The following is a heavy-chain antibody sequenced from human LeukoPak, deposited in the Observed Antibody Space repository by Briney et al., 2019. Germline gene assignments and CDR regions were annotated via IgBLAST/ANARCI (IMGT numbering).Heavy chain of an antibody. CDR1: GYTFTTYY. CDR2: INPTGGST. D-gene: IGHD6-13*01. V-gene: IGHV1-46*01. CDR3: ALYSSTWY. Sequence: ASVKVSCKASGYTFTTYYIHWVRQAPGQGLEWMGIINPTGGSTTYAQKFQGRVTMTRDTATSTVFMEVNSLRSEDTAVYYCALYSSTWYWGQGTLVTVSS. J-gene: IGHJ4*02.